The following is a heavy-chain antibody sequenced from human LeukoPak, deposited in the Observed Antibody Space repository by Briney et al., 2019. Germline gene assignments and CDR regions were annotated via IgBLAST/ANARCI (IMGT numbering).Heavy chain of an antibody. J-gene: IGHJ4*02. Sequence: GESLKISCTGSGYTFSNYWIAWVRQMPGKGLEWMGIIYPADSDTKYSPSFQGQVSISADKFINTAYLQWSSLKASDTAIYYCTRQYSSTRYYFDYWGQGTLVTASS. D-gene: IGHD5-18*01. CDR1: GYTFSNYW. CDR3: TRQYSSTRYYFDY. V-gene: IGHV5-51*01. CDR2: IYPADSDT.